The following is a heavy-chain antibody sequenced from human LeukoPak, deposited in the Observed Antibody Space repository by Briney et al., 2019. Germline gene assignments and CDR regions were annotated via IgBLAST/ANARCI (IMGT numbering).Heavy chain of an antibody. J-gene: IGHJ4*02. CDR2: ISAYNGNT. Sequence: ASVKVSCKASGYTFTSYGISWVRQAPGQGLEWMGWISAYNGNTNYAQKLQGRVTMTTDTSTSTDYMDLRSLRSDDTAVYYCARDKVVVAARADYWGQGTLVTVSS. D-gene: IGHD2-15*01. V-gene: IGHV1-18*01. CDR3: ARDKVVVAARADY. CDR1: GYTFTSYG.